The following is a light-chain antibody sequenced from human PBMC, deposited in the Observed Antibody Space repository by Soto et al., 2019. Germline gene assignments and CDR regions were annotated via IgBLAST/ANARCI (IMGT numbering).Light chain of an antibody. CDR3: QQYNNWPYT. V-gene: IGKV3-15*01. J-gene: IGKJ2*01. Sequence: EIVMTQSPATLSVSPGERATLSCRASQSVSSNLAWYQQKPCQAPRLLIYGASTRATGIPARFSGSGSGTEFTLTISSLKSEDFAVYYCQQYNNWPYTFGQGTKLEIK. CDR2: GAS. CDR1: QSVSSN.